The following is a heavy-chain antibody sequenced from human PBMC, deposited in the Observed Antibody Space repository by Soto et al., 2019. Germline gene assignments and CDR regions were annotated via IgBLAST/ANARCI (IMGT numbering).Heavy chain of an antibody. CDR2: ISTDGRNK. V-gene: IGHV3-30*19. Sequence: GGSLRLSCAASGFTFSNYAMHWVRQAPGRGLEWVAVISTDGRNKYSAESVKGRFTIARDNSKSTLYLQMNSLGADDTAVYHCARDPSIAADYYFEYWGQGTLVTVSS. J-gene: IGHJ4*02. CDR3: ARDPSIAADYYFEY. CDR1: GFTFSNYA. D-gene: IGHD6-6*01.